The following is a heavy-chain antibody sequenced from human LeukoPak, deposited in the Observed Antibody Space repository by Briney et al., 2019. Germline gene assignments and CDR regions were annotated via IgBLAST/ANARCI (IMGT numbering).Heavy chain of an antibody. V-gene: IGHV5-10-1*04. CDR3: ARHIDGGNSPFFDY. CDR1: GYGFTSFW. D-gene: IGHD4-23*01. CDR2: IAPSDSYT. J-gene: IGHJ4*02. Sequence: GESLKISCKGSGYGFTSFWITWVRQMPGKGLEWMGRIAPSDSYTNYSPSFQGQVTISADKSISTAYLQWSSPKASDTAMFYCARHIDGGNSPFFDYWGQGTLVTVSS.